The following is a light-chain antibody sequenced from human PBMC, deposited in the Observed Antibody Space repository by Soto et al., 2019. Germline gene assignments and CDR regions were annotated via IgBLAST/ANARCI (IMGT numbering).Light chain of an antibody. CDR1: QSLLNSNGYNY. J-gene: IGKJ1*01. V-gene: IGKV2-28*01. Sequence: DIVLTQSPLSLPVTPGEPASISCRSSQSLLNSNGYNYLDWYLQKPGQSPQLLLFLASNRASGVPDRFSGSGSGTDFTLKISRVEAEDVGVYYCLQAQQTRTFGQGTKVDIK. CDR2: LAS. CDR3: LQAQQTRT.